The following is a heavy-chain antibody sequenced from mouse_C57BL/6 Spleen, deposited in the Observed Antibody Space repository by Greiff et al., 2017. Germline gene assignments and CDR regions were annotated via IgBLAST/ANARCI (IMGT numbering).Heavy chain of an antibody. CDR1: GFSFNTYA. Sequence: EVKLLESGGGLVQPKGSLKLSCAASGFSFNTYAMNWVRQAPGKGLEWVARIRSKGNNYATYYADSVKDRFTISRDDSESMLYLQMNNLKTEDTAMYYCVSGSSDYWGQGTTLTVSS. CDR2: IRSKGNNYAT. D-gene: IGHD1-1*01. J-gene: IGHJ2*01. CDR3: VSGSSDY. V-gene: IGHV10-1*01.